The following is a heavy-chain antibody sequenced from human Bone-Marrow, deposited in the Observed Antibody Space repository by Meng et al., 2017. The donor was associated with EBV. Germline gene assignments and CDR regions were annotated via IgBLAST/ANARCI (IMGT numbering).Heavy chain of an antibody. V-gene: IGHV3-21*01. D-gene: IGHD2-2*01. CDR2: ISSSSSYI. CDR3: AREGYCSSTSCYVVFYGSGSMGGWFDP. CDR1: GWTVSSYS. J-gene: IGHJ5*02. Sequence: EVQLVESGGGVVKPGGAGRLSCAGSGWTVSSYSRNGVRQAPGKGLEWVSSISSSSSYIYYADSVKGRFTISRDNAKNSLYLQMNSLRAEDTAVYYCAREGYCSSTSCYVVFYGSGSMGGWFDPWGQGTLVTVSS.